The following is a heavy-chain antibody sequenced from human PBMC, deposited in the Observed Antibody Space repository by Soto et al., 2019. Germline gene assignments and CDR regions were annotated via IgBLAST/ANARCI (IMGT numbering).Heavy chain of an antibody. CDR2: INPNSGGT. CDR3: ARSHRTYYYGSGSYYRLGYYYGMDV. J-gene: IGHJ6*02. V-gene: IGHV1-2*04. D-gene: IGHD3-10*01. Sequence: EASVKVSCKASGYTFTGYYMHWVRQAPGQGLEWMGWINPNSGGTNYAQKFQGWVTMTRDTSISTAYMELSRLRSDDTAVYYCARSHRTYYYGSGSYYRLGYYYGMDVWGQGTTVTVSS. CDR1: GYTFTGYY.